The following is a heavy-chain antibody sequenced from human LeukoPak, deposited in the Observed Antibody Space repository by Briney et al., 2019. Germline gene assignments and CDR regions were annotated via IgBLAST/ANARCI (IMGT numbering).Heavy chain of an antibody. V-gene: IGHV3-53*01. J-gene: IGHJ4*02. CDR3: ARDLSGYYSY. D-gene: IGHD3-22*01. Sequence: PGGSLRLSCAASGFTISSNYMTWVRQAPGRGLEWVSVIYSGGSTYYANSVKGRFTISRDSSKNTVYLQMNSLRAEDTAVYYCARDLSGYYSYWGQGILVSVSS. CDR2: IYSGGST. CDR1: GFTISSNY.